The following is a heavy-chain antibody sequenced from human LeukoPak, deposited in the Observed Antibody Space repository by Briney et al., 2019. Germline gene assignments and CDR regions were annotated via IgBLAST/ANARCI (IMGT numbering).Heavy chain of an antibody. CDR2: ISYDGSNK. V-gene: IGHV3-30*18. CDR3: AKDSAGYSSTTPIFDY. CDR1: GFSFSNYG. J-gene: IGHJ4*02. D-gene: IGHD5-18*01. Sequence: GRPLRLSCAASGFSFSNYGMHWVRQAPGKGLEWVAVISYDGSNKYYADSVKGRFTISRDNSKNTLYLQMNSLRAEDTAVYYCAKDSAGYSSTTPIFDYWGQGTLVTVSS.